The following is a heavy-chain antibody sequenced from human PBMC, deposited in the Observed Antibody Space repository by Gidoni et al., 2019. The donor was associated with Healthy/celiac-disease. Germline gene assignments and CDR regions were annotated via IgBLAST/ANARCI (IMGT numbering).Heavy chain of an antibody. CDR2: IYYSGST. CDR1: GGSISSYY. Sequence: QVQLQESGPGLVKPSETLSLTCTVSGGSISSYYWSWIRQPPGKGLEWLGYIYYSGSTNYNPPLKSRVTISVDTSKNQFSLKLSSVTAADTAVYYCARGPLVRGFDYWGQGTLVTVSS. J-gene: IGHJ4*02. CDR3: ARGPLVRGFDY. V-gene: IGHV4-59*08. D-gene: IGHD6-13*01.